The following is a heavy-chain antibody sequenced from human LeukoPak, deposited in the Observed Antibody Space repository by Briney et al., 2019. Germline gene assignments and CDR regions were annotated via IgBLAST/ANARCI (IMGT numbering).Heavy chain of an antibody. Sequence: GGSLRLSCAASGFTFSSYWMTWVRQAPGKGLEWVANINQDGSEKYYVDSVKGRFSISRDNAKNSLYHQMTSLRVEDTAVYYCARDVGYFDLWGRGTLVTVSS. D-gene: IGHD2-21*01. J-gene: IGHJ2*01. V-gene: IGHV3-7*05. CDR3: ARDVGYFDL. CDR2: INQDGSEK. CDR1: GFTFSSYW.